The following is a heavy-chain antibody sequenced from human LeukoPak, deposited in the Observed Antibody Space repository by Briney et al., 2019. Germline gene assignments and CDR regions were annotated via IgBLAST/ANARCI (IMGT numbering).Heavy chain of an antibody. J-gene: IGHJ4*02. CDR2: IYGGGNI. CDR1: GFTVSSNY. V-gene: IGHV3-53*01. Sequence: GGSLRLSCAASGFTVSSNYMNWVRQAPGKGLEWVSVIYGGGNIYYADSVKGRFTISRDNSKNTLYLQMNSLRAEDTAIYYCARGAGYNYPYYFDYWGQGTLVTVSS. CDR3: ARGAGYNYPYYFDY. D-gene: IGHD5-24*01.